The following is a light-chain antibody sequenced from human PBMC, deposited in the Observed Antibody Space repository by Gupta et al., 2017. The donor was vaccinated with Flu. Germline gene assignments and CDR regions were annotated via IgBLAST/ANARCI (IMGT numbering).Light chain of an antibody. V-gene: IGKV1-5*03. CDR2: KAS. Sequence: DIQMTQSPSTLSASVGDRVTVTCRASQSISIWLAWYQQKPGKAPRLLIYKASTLESGVPSRFNGSGSGTEFTLTISGLQPDDSATYYCQQYNTFSRTFGQGTKVEI. J-gene: IGKJ1*01. CDR1: QSISIW. CDR3: QQYNTFSRT.